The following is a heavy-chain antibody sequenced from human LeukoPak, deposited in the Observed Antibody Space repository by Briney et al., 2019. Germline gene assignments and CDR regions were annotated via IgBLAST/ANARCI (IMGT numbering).Heavy chain of an antibody. Sequence: GASVKVSCKASGGTFSSYAISWVRQAPGQGLEWMGRIIPILGIANYAQKFQGRVTITADKSTSTAYMELSSLRSEDTAVYYCASVHYDSSGYYYVYWGQGTLVTVSS. V-gene: IGHV1-69*04. D-gene: IGHD3-22*01. CDR1: GGTFSSYA. J-gene: IGHJ4*02. CDR2: IIPILGIA. CDR3: ASVHYDSSGYYYVY.